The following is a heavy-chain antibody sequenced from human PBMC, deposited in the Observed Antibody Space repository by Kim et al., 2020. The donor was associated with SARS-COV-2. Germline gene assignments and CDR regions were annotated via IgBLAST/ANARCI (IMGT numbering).Heavy chain of an antibody. Sequence: GGSLRLSCAASGFTFSRYAMTWVRQAPGKGLEWVSVIRGGGGRIYYADSVRGRFTISRDNSKNTLYLQMNSLRAEDTAVYYCAKELGVEYGGQLDPLGQGAQVTASS. D-gene: IGHD3-16*01. CDR1: GFTFSRYA. CDR3: AKELGVEYGGQLDP. CDR2: IRGGGGRI. J-gene: IGHJ5*02. V-gene: IGHV3-23*01.